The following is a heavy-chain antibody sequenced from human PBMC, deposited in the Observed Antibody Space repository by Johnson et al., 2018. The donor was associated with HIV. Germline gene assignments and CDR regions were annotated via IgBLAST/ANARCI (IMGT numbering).Heavy chain of an antibody. CDR2: IRSKIDGGTT. CDR3: TTASVPFRPDDAFDI. Sequence: VQLVESGGGLVKPGGSLRLSCAASGFTFRNAWMSWVSQPPGKGLECVGRIRSKIDGGTTDYAAPVKGRFSISRDDSKNTLYLQMSSLKTEDTAVYYCTTASVPFRPDDAFDIWGQGTMVTVSS. J-gene: IGHJ3*02. D-gene: IGHD2/OR15-2a*01. CDR1: GFTFRNAW. V-gene: IGHV3-15*01.